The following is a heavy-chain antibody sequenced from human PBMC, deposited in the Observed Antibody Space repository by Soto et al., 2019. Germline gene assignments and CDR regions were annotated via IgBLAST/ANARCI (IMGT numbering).Heavy chain of an antibody. V-gene: IGHV1-3*01. Sequence: QVQLVQSGAEVKKPGASVKISCKASGYTFTRYTMNWVRQAPGQRLEWMGWINPDNGNTKSSQKFQDRVIITRDTSASTAYMDLSXXXSEDTAVYYCARGIATGQLDPWGQGTLVTVSS. CDR3: ARGIATGQLDP. J-gene: IGHJ5*02. CDR1: GYTFTRYT. CDR2: INPDNGNT. D-gene: IGHD2-15*01.